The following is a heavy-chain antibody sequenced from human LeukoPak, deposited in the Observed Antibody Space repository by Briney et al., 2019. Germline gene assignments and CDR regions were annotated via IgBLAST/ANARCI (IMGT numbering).Heavy chain of an antibody. V-gene: IGHV3-64D*09. CDR3: VKVGILFYP. Sequence: GESLKISCPASGFTFSNYAMHWVRQAPGKGLEYVSAISSNGDSSYYADSVKGRFTISRDNSKNTLYLQMSSLRLEDTAVYYCVKVGILFYPWGQGTLVTVSP. CDR1: GFTFSNYA. CDR2: ISSNGDSS. J-gene: IGHJ5*02. D-gene: IGHD2-15*01.